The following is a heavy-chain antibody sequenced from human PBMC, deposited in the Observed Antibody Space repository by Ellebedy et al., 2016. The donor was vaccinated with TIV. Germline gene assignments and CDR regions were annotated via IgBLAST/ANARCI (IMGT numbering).Heavy chain of an antibody. CDR1: GGTFSSYA. CDR2: IIPIFGTA. V-gene: IGHV1-69*13. Sequence: SVKVSXXASGGTFSSYAISWVRQAPGQGLEWMGGIIPIFGTANYAQKFQGRVTITADESTSTAYMELSRLRSDDTAVYYCARFGEFDAFDIWGQGTMVTVSS. D-gene: IGHD3-10*01. J-gene: IGHJ3*02. CDR3: ARFGEFDAFDI.